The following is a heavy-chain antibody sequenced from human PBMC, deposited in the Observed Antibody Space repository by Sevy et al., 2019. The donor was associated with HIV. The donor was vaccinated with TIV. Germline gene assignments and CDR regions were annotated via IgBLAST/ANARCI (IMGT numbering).Heavy chain of an antibody. CDR1: GASISSSGYY. Sequence: SETLSLTCTVSGASISSSGYYWGWIRQPPGKRLEWIASINYSGSIFYNPSLKSRVTISSDTSKNQFALKLNSVTAADTATYYCAGPSLTYNSGWSYYDSWGQGTVVTVSS. CDR2: INYSGSI. CDR3: AGPSLTYNSGWSYYDS. V-gene: IGHV4-39*01. D-gene: IGHD6-19*01. J-gene: IGHJ4*02.